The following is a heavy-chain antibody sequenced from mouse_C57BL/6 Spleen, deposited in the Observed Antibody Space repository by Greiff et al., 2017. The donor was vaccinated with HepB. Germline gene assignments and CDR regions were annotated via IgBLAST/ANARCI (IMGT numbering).Heavy chain of an antibody. CDR3: ARYGSSGYYFDY. CDR2: IHPNSGST. V-gene: IGHV1-64*01. D-gene: IGHD3-2*02. CDR1: GYTFTSYW. J-gene: IGHJ2*01. Sequence: QVQLKQPGAELVKPGASVKLSCKASGYTFTSYWMHWVKQRPGQGLEWIGMIHPNSGSTNYNEKFKSKATLTVNKSSSTAYMQLSSLTSEDSAVYYCARYGSSGYYFDYWGQGTTLTVSS.